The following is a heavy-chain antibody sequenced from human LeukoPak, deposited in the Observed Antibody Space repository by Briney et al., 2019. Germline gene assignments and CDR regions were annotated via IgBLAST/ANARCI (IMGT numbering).Heavy chain of an antibody. J-gene: IGHJ4*02. V-gene: IGHV4-38-2*02. D-gene: IGHD3-16*02. CDR3: ARGGAGSYRYD. Sequence: SETLSLTCTVSGYSISSGYYWGWIRQPPGKGLEWIGSIYHSGSTYYNPSLKSRVTISVDTSKNQFSLKLSSVTAADTAVYYCARGGAGSYRYDWGQGTLVTVSS. CDR2: IYHSGST. CDR1: GYSISSGYY.